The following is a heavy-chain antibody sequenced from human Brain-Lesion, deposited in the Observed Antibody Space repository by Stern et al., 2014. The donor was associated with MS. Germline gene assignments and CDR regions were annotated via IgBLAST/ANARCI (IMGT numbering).Heavy chain of an antibody. D-gene: IGHD1-14*01. CDR1: GFTFDDYA. CDR3: ARDITGSSAYFAY. J-gene: IGHJ4*02. CDR2: ISWNSGTI. Sequence: EVQLVESGGDLVQPGRSLRLSCAAFGFTFDDYAMHWVRQAPGKGLEWVADISWNSGTIGYAGSVKGRFTTSRDNAYSSLYLQMNSLRPEDTALYYCARDITGSSAYFAYWGQGTLVTVSS. V-gene: IGHV3-9*01.